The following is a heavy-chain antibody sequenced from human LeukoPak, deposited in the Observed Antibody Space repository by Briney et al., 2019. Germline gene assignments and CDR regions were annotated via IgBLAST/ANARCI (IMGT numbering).Heavy chain of an antibody. J-gene: IGHJ4*02. CDR1: GYTFTAYY. Sequence: ASVKVSCKASGYTFTAYYIHWVRQAPGQGLEWMGWINPNSGGTNYAQKFQGRVTMTRDTSISTAYMELSRLRSDDTAVYSCARGHDSSGYYTTNLNYYFDYWGQGTLVTVSS. CDR2: INPNSGGT. D-gene: IGHD3-22*01. CDR3: ARGHDSSGYYTTNLNYYFDY. V-gene: IGHV1-2*02.